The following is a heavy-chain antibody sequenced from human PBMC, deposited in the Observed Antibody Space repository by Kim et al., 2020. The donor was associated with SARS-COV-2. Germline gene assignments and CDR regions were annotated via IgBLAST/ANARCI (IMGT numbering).Heavy chain of an antibody. CDR1: GFTFNTYW. Sequence: GGSLRLSCAASGFTFNTYWMNWVRQAPGEGLEWVANIKQDGSETHYVESVKGRFTVSRDNAKSSLYLQMNSLRADDAAVYYCARELGGYPGHGQPMDVWGQGTTVTVSS. D-gene: IGHD5-12*01. V-gene: IGHV3-7*01. J-gene: IGHJ6*02. CDR3: ARELGGYPGHGQPMDV. CDR2: IKQDGSET.